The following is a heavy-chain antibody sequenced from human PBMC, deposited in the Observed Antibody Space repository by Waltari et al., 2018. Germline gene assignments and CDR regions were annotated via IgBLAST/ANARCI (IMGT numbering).Heavy chain of an antibody. D-gene: IGHD6-13*01. CDR2: ISDSGGGT. CDR3: AKYSSAAAEDFQH. CDR1: GFTFSCYP. V-gene: IGHV3-23*01. J-gene: IGHJ1*01. Sequence: EVQLLESGGGLVQPGGSLSFSCAASGFTFSCYPMSWVRPAPGKGLEWVSSISDSGGGTYYADSVKGRFTISRDNSKNTLYLQLNSLRAEDTAVYYCAKYSSAAAEDFQHWGQGTLVTVSS.